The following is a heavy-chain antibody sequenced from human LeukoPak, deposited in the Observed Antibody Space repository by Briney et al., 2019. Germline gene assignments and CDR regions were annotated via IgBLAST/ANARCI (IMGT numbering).Heavy chain of an antibody. V-gene: IGHV4-34*01. Sequence: PSETLSLTCAVYGGSFSGYCWSWIRQPPGKGLEWIGEINHSGSTNYNPSLKSRVTISVDTSKNQFSLKLSSVTAADTAVYYCARHLRDPVVGYYSSGWPVDYWGQGTLVTVSS. CDR1: GGSFSGYC. D-gene: IGHD6-19*01. CDR2: INHSGST. CDR3: ARHLRDPVVGYYSSGWPVDY. J-gene: IGHJ4*02.